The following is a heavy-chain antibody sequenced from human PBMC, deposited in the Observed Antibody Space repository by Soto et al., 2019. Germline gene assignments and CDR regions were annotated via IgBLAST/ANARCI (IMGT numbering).Heavy chain of an antibody. CDR3: ARGDCSSCGGHHYLLSV. Sequence: SETLSLTCAVYGGSFSGYYWSWIRQPPGKGLEWIGEINHSGSTNYNPSLKSRVTISVDTSKNQFSLKLSSVTAADTAVYYCARGDCSSCGGHHYLLSVSAQGNTVTRL. J-gene: IGHJ6*02. V-gene: IGHV4-34*01. CDR1: GGSFSGYY. D-gene: IGHD3-10*02. CDR2: INHSGST.